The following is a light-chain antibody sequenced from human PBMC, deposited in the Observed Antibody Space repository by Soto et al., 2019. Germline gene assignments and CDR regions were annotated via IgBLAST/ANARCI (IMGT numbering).Light chain of an antibody. CDR3: QQYNSFSTWT. V-gene: IGKV1-5*03. CDR2: KAS. CDR1: QSIGSW. J-gene: IGKJ1*01. Sequence: DIQMTQSPSTLSASVGDRVTLTCRASQSIGSWLVWYQQKPGKAPKLLIYKASSLETGVPSRFSGSGSGTEFTLTISSLQPDDSATYYCQQYNSFSTWTFGQGTKVEIK.